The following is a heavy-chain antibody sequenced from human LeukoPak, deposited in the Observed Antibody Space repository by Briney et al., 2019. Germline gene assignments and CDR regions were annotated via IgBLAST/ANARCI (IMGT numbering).Heavy chain of an antibody. J-gene: IGHJ4*02. CDR1: GFTFSSYG. V-gene: IGHV3-30*02. D-gene: IGHD2-2*02. Sequence: PGGSLRLSCAASGFTFSSYGMHCVRQPPAKELEWVAFIRYDGSNKYYADSVKGRFTISTDNSKNTLYLQMNSLRAEDTAVYYCAKDWGYCSSTSCYRLSAGFDYWGQGTLVTVSS. CDR2: IRYDGSNK. CDR3: AKDWGYCSSTSCYRLSAGFDY.